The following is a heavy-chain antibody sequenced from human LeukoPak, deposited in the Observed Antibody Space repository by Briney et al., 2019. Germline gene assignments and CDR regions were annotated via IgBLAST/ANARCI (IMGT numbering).Heavy chain of an antibody. Sequence: GGSLRLSCAASGFTSSDHYMHWVRQAPGKGLECVGRSRNKANSYTTEYAVSVKGRFNVSRDDSKNSLYLQMSSLKTEDTAVYYCTRCGCCGGGTCYSDYFDYWGQGTLVTVSS. CDR3: TRCGCCGGGTCYSDYFDY. J-gene: IGHJ4*02. V-gene: IGHV3-72*01. D-gene: IGHD2-15*01. CDR2: SRNKANSYTT. CDR1: GFTSSDHY.